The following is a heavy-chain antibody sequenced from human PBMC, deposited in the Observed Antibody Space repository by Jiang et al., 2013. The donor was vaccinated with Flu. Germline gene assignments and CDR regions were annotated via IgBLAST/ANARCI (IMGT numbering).Heavy chain of an antibody. CDR3: ARPYCSSTSCYTPWFDP. V-gene: IGHV5-51*01. CDR1: GYSFTSYW. D-gene: IGHD2-2*02. J-gene: IGHJ5*02. Sequence: SLKISCKGSGYSFTSYWIGWVRQMPGKGLEWMGIIYPGDSDTRYSPSFQGQVTISADKSISTAYLQWSSLKASDTAMYYCARPYCSSTSCYTPWFDPWGQGTLVTVSS. CDR2: IYPGDSDT.